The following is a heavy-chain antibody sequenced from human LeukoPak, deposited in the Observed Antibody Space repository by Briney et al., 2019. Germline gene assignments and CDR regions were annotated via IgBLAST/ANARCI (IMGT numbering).Heavy chain of an antibody. Sequence: SETLSLTCTVSGGSISSGSYYWSWIRQPAGKGLEWIGRIYTSGGTNYNPSLKSRVTISVDTSKNQFSLKLSSVTAADTAVYYCARDSSSFRWFDPWGQGTLVTVSS. CDR2: IYTSGGT. CDR3: ARDSSSFRWFDP. J-gene: IGHJ5*02. D-gene: IGHD6-6*01. V-gene: IGHV4-61*02. CDR1: GGSISSGSYY.